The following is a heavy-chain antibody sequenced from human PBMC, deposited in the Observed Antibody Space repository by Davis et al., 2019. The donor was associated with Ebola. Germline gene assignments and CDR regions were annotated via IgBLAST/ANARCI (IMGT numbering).Heavy chain of an antibody. V-gene: IGHV3-48*02. J-gene: IGHJ4*02. CDR2: INSGGRVI. D-gene: IGHD3-22*01. Sequence: GESLKISCTVSGPPFTSYGFTWVRQAPGKGLEWVSHINSGGRVILYADSVKGRFSISRDNAKDTVHLQMDSMRDEDTAVYYCATDADYDEDFDYWGQGTLVTVSS. CDR3: ATDADYDEDFDY. CDR1: GPPFTSYG.